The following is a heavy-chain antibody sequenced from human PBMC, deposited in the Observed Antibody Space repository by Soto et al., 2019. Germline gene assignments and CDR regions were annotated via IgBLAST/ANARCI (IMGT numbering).Heavy chain of an antibody. V-gene: IGHV3-23*01. CDR1: GFTFSNYA. CDR3: ATGVHGDYSWYFDL. D-gene: IGHD4-17*01. J-gene: IGHJ2*01. CDR2: IRGSGGNT. Sequence: EVQLLESGGGLVQPGGSLRLSCAASGFTFSNYAMSWVRQAPGKGLEWVSSIRGSGGNTYYADSVKGRFTINSDNAKNTLYLQMNSLRAEDTAVYYCATGVHGDYSWYFDLWGRGTLVTVSS.